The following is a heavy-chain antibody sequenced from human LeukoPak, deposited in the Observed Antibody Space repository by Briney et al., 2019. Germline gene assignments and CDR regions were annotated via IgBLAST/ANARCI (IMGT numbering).Heavy chain of an antibody. Sequence: GGSLRLSCAASGFTFSSYGMHWVRQAPGKGLEWVAVISYDGSNKYYADSVKGRLTISRDNSKNTLYLQMNSLRAEDTAVYYCAKALASSGYYFDYWGQGTLVTVSS. J-gene: IGHJ4*02. V-gene: IGHV3-30*18. CDR2: ISYDGSNK. CDR1: GFTFSSYG. CDR3: AKALASSGYYFDY. D-gene: IGHD3-22*01.